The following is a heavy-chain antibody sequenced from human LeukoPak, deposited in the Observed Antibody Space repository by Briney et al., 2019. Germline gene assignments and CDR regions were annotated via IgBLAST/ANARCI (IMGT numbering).Heavy chain of an antibody. J-gene: IGHJ4*02. CDR2: ISYDGSNK. D-gene: IGHD2-15*01. CDR1: GFTFSSYG. CDR3: AKKIVRLANHSY. V-gene: IGHV3-30*18. Sequence: PGRSLRLSCAASGFTFSSYGMHWVRQAPGKGLEWVAVISYDGSNKYYADSVKGRFTISRDNSKNTLYLQMNSLRAEDTAVYYCAKKIVRLANHSYWGEGNLVTVSS.